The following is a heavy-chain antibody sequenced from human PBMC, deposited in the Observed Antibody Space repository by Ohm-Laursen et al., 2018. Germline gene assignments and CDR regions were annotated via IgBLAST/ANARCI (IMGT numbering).Heavy chain of an antibody. CDR1: GGSMRSNF. V-gene: IGHV4-59*08. CDR3: ASSQSSSWYHAFDV. J-gene: IGHJ3*01. D-gene: IGHD6-13*01. CDR2: IYYSGST. Sequence: SDTLSLTCTVSGGSMRSNFWSWMRQPPGKELEWIGHIYYSGSTTYNPSLKSRVTISIDTSKNQVSLNLNSVTAADTAVYYCASSQSSSWYHAFDVWGQGTMVTVSS.